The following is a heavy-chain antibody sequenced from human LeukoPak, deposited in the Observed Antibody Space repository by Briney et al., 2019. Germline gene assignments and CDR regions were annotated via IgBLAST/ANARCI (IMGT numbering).Heavy chain of an antibody. V-gene: IGHV1-2*02. J-gene: IGHJ4*02. CDR2: FNPTSGGT. CDR1: GDTITSYY. CDR3: ARVYYYYDSSGILTLYFDY. Sequence: GASVKVSCKTSGDTITSYYMHWVRQTPGQGLEWMEWFNPTSGGTNYAQTFHGRVTMTRDTSISTAYSELSRLRSDDTAVYYCARVYYYYDSSGILTLYFDYWGQGTLVTVSS. D-gene: IGHD3-22*01.